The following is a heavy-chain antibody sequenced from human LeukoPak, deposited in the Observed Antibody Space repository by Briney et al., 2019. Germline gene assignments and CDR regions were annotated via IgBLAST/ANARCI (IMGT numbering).Heavy chain of an antibody. CDR3: ARLATGFSSNWDANKGGYFDS. D-gene: IGHD6-13*01. Sequence: SETLSLTCTVSGDSISSSSWSWIRQPPGQGLEWIGHLFYTGTSNYNPSLKSRVAMSLDTSKNQFSLKLTSMTAEDTAVYYCARLATGFSSNWDANKGGYFDSWGQGTLVSVSS. CDR1: GDSISSSS. CDR2: LFYTGTS. J-gene: IGHJ4*02. V-gene: IGHV4-59*01.